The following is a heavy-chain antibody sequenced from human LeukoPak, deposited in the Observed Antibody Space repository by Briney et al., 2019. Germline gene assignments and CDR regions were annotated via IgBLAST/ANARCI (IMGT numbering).Heavy chain of an antibody. D-gene: IGHD3-9*01. Sequence: GASVKVSCKASGYTFTGYYMHWVRQAPGQGLEWMGWINPNSGDTSFAQKFQDRVTLTRDTSINTAYMELHSLRSDDTAIYYCVRDYDILSGYYRQDWYFDLWGRGTLVTVSS. CDR2: INPNSGDT. V-gene: IGHV1-2*02. CDR1: GYTFTGYY. J-gene: IGHJ2*01. CDR3: VRDYDILSGYYRQDWYFDL.